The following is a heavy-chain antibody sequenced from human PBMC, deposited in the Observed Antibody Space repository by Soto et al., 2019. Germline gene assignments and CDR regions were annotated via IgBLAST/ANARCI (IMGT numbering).Heavy chain of an antibody. Sequence: GGSLRLSCTASGFSVNDNYMAWVRQAPGKSPEWVAVIFTRGTAHYADSLTGRFTFSRDNSKRTLNLQLHSLRAEDTAVYYCTKLWGYYFGSWGQGTLVTVSS. J-gene: IGHJ4*02. CDR2: IFTRGTA. V-gene: IGHV3-53*01. CDR3: TKLWGYYFGS. CDR1: GFSVNDNY. D-gene: IGHD2-21*01.